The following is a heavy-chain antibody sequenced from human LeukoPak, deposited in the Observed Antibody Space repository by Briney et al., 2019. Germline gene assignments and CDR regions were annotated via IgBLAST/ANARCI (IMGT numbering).Heavy chain of an antibody. Sequence: PSETLSLTCAVYGGSISSYYWSWIRQPPGKGLEWIGYIYYSGSTNYNPSLKSRVTISVDTSKNQFSLKLSSVTAADTAVYYCARVTYYYYGMDVWGQGTTVTVSS. D-gene: IGHD2-21*02. V-gene: IGHV4-59*08. J-gene: IGHJ6*02. CDR2: IYYSGST. CDR1: GGSISSYY. CDR3: ARVTYYYYGMDV.